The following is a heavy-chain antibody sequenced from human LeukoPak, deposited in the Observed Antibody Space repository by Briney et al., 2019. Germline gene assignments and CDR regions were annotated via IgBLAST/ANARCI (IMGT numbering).Heavy chain of an antibody. V-gene: IGHV4-34*01. CDR1: GGSFSGYY. CDR3: ARGPGIVVVPAAIPPNCYGMDV. CDR2: INHSGST. Sequence: SETLSLTCAVYGGSFSGYYWSWIRQPPGKGLEWIGEINHSGSTNYNPSLKSRVTISVDTSKNQFSLKLSSVTAADTAVYYCARGPGIVVVPAAIPPNCYGMDVWGQGTTVTVSS. J-gene: IGHJ6*02. D-gene: IGHD2-2*01.